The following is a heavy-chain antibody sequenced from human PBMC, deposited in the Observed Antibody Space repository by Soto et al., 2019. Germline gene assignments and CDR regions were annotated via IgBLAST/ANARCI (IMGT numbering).Heavy chain of an antibody. J-gene: IGHJ4*02. CDR2: IKSKTDGGTT. V-gene: IGHV3-15*01. CDR3: SFQESTTVTMFEY. D-gene: IGHD4-17*01. Sequence: EVQLVEAGGGLGKPGGSLRLSCAASGFSFSNVWMSWVRQAPGKGLEWVGRIKSKTDGGTTDYAAPVKGRFTISRDDSKTTLYLQMNSMKTEDTAVYYCSFQESTTVTMFEYWGQGTLVTVSS. CDR1: GFSFSNVW.